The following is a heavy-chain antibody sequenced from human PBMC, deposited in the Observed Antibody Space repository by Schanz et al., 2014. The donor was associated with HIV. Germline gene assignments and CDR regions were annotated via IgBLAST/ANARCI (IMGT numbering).Heavy chain of an antibody. Sequence: EVQLLESGGGLVQPGGSPRLSCTTSGFTFSDYAMSWVRQAPGKGLEWVSAIVSSGGDTYYADFVEGRFTISRDNSKNTLYLQMNSLRAEDTAVYYCAKEAVTTFFDYWGQGTLVTVSS. CDR1: GFTFSDYA. CDR3: AKEAVTTFFDY. V-gene: IGHV3-23*01. CDR2: IVSSGGDT. J-gene: IGHJ4*02. D-gene: IGHD4-4*01.